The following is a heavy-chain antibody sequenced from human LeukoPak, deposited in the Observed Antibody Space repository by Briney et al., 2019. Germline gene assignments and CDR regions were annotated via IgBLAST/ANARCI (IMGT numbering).Heavy chain of an antibody. CDR1: GYTFTSYG. CDR3: ARDHGTMVRGASGSDY. Sequence: ASVKVSCKASGYTFTSYGISWVRQAPGQGLEWMGWISAYNGNTNYAQKLQGRVTMTTDTSTSTAYMELRSLRSDDTAVYYCARDHGTMVRGASGSDYWGQGTLVTVSS. CDR2: ISAYNGNT. V-gene: IGHV1-18*01. J-gene: IGHJ4*02. D-gene: IGHD3-10*01.